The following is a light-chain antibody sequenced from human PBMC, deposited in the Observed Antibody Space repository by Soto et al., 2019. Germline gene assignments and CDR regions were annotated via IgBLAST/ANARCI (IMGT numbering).Light chain of an antibody. CDR3: CSFAGSYTLYV. CDR2: DVS. CDR1: SSDVGGYSY. J-gene: IGLJ1*01. Sequence: QSVLSQPRSVSGSLGQSVTISCTGTSSDVGGYSYVSWFQQHPGKAPKLMIYDVSKRPSGVPDRFSGSKSGNTASLTISRLQAEDEADYYCCSFAGSYTLYVFGTGTKVTVL. V-gene: IGLV2-11*01.